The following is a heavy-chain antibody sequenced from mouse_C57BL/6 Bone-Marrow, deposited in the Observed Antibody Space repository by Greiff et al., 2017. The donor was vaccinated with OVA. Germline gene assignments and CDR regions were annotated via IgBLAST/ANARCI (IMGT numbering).Heavy chain of an antibody. V-gene: IGHV1-64*01. D-gene: IGHD1-1*01. CDR2: IHPNSGST. Sequence: VQLQQPGAELVKPGASVKLSCKASGYTFTSYWMHWVKQRPGQGLEWIGMIHPNSGSTNYNEKFKSKATLTVDKSSSTAYMQLSSLTSEDSAVYYCARDYYGSSYGEYYFDYWGQGTTLTVSS. CDR1: GYTFTSYW. CDR3: ARDYYGSSYGEYYFDY. J-gene: IGHJ2*01.